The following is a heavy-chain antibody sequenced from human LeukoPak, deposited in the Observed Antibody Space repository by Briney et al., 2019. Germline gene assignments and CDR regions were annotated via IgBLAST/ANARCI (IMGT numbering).Heavy chain of an antibody. Sequence: ASVNVSCKSSGNTLTGYYIHWVRQALGQGLEWMGWISPYSGGTNYAQKFQGRVTMTRDTSITTAYMEVHRLTSDDTAVYYCARGDSSSWHLDYWGQGSLVTVSS. V-gene: IGHV1-2*02. J-gene: IGHJ4*02. CDR3: ARGDSSSWHLDY. D-gene: IGHD6-13*01. CDR1: GNTLTGYY. CDR2: ISPYSGGT.